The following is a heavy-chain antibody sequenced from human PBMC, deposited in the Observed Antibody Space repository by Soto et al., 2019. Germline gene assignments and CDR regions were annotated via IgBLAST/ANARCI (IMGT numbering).Heavy chain of an antibody. CDR3: ARDKAPYKYDSTWSHDF. V-gene: IGHV1-3*01. D-gene: IGHD6-13*01. CDR2: INAGNGKT. CDR1: GYTFTSYT. J-gene: IGHJ4*02. Sequence: ASVKVSCKASGYTFTSYTIHWVRQAPGQRPEWMGWINAGNGKTKYSPRIQDRVNITRDTSASTVYMELSSLKSEDTAIYYCARDKAPYKYDSTWSHDFWGQGSLVTVSS.